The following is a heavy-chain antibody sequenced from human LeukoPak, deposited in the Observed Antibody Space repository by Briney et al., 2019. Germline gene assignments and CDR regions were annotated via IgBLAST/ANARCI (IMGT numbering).Heavy chain of an antibody. CDR2: IDPNSGGT. CDR3: ARDYDSSGYYYANY. V-gene: IGHV1-2*06. Sequence: GASVKVSCKASGYTFTGYYMHWVRQAPGQGLKWMGRIDPNSGGTSYAQKFQGRVTMTRDTSISAAYMELSSLRSDDTAVYYCARDYDSSGYYYANYWGQGTLVTVSS. D-gene: IGHD3-22*01. J-gene: IGHJ4*02. CDR1: GYTFTGYY.